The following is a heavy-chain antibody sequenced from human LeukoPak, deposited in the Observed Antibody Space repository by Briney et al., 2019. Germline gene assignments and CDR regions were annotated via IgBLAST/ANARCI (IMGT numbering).Heavy chain of an antibody. J-gene: IGHJ4*02. D-gene: IGHD3-3*01. CDR3: AAGGAYEFRDDY. Sequence: SVKVSCKASGGSFTSYGISWVRQAPGQGLEWMGKIIPIYGRANYGQKFQGRVTITADELTTTSYMELSSLTAEDMAVYYCAAGGAYEFRDDYWGQGTLVTVSS. V-gene: IGHV1-69*15. CDR2: IIPIYGRA. CDR1: GGSFTSYG.